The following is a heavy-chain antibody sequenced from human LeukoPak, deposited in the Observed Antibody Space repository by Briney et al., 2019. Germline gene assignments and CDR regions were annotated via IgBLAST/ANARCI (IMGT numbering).Heavy chain of an antibody. CDR3: AKLTIYGSSSTGFDY. V-gene: IGHV5-51*01. D-gene: IGHD6-6*01. CDR1: GYSFTNYW. Sequence: GESLKISCKNSGYSFTNYWIGWVRQMPGKGLEWMGIIYPSDSDTRYSPSFQGQVTISADKSISTAYLQWSSLKASGTAMYYCAKLTIYGSSSTGFDYWGQGALVTVSS. J-gene: IGHJ4*02. CDR2: IYPSDSDT.